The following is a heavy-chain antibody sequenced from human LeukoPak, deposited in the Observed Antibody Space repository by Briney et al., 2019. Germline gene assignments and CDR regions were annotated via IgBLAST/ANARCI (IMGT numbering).Heavy chain of an antibody. CDR3: ARVRGGATSSVGFDY. Sequence: GGSLRLACAASGFTFRSYGMNWVRQAPGKGPEWVSYISSRSTTMYYADSVRGRFTISRDNAKNSLYLEMNSLRPEDTAVYYCARVRGGATSSVGFDYWGQGTLVTVSS. CDR2: ISSRSTTM. D-gene: IGHD1-26*01. V-gene: IGHV3-48*01. J-gene: IGHJ4*02. CDR1: GFTFRSYG.